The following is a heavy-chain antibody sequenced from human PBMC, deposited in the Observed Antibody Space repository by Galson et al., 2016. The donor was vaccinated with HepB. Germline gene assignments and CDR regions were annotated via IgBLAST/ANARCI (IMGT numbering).Heavy chain of an antibody. V-gene: IGHV3-23*01. CDR3: ARRGINWGFFDY. CDR2: ISPSGDNK. CDR1: GFTFNNHA. D-gene: IGHD7-27*01. Sequence: SLRLSCAASGFTFNNHAMNWVRQAPGKGLEWVSTISPSGDNKYYADSVKGRFTISRDISKNTLYLQMNSLRADDTALYYCARRGINWGFFDYWGQGTLVTVSS. J-gene: IGHJ4*02.